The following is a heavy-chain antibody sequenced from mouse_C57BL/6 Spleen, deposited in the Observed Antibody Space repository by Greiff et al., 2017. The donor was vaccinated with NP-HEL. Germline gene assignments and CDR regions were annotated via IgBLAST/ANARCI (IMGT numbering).Heavy chain of an antibody. V-gene: IGHV1-26*01. CDR3: ARQYYGSSYHSWFAY. CDR2: INPNNGGT. CDR1: GYTFTDYY. D-gene: IGHD1-1*01. Sequence: VQLQQSGPELVKPGASVKISCKASGYTFTDYYMNWVKQSHGKSLEWIGDINPNNGGTSYNLKFKGKATLTVDKSSSTAYMELRSLTSEDSAVYYCARQYYGSSYHSWFAYWGQGTLVTVSA. J-gene: IGHJ3*01.